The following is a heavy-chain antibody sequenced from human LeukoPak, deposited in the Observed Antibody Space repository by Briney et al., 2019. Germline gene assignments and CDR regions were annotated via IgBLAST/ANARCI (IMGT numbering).Heavy chain of an antibody. CDR2: IDSDSKYI. D-gene: IGHD3-10*01. CDR3: ARDLSYYGSGSYYYFDN. V-gene: IGHV3-21*01. Sequence: VGSLRLSCAASGFTFSTYSMNWVRHAPGKGLEWVSSIDSDSKYILHADSVKGRFTISRDNAKNSLYLQMNSLRAEDTAVYYRARDLSYYGSGSYYYFDNWGQGTLVTVSS. J-gene: IGHJ4*02. CDR1: GFTFSTYS.